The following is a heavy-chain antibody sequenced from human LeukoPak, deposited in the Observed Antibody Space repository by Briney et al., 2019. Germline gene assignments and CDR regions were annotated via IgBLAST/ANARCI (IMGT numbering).Heavy chain of an antibody. J-gene: IGHJ5*02. Sequence: SETLSLTCTVSGGSISSDYYYWSWIGQPPGKGLEWIGYNYYSGSTYYNPALKSRVIVSGDTSKNQFSLKLSSVTAADTPVYYCASGAKGPITIFGMVISWFDPWGQGTLVTVSS. V-gene: IGHV4-30-4*01. CDR2: NYYSGST. D-gene: IGHD3-3*01. CDR3: ASGAKGPITIFGMVISWFDP. CDR1: GGSISSDYYY.